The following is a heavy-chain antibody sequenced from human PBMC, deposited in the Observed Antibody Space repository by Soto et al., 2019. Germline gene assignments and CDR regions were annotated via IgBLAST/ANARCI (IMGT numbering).Heavy chain of an antibody. CDR2: IYYSGST. CDR3: ARSQESITIFGVIYYYYGMDV. Sequence: PSETLSLTCTVSGGSISSSSYYWDWIRQPPGKGLEWIGSIYYSGSTYYNPSLKSRVTISVDTSKNRFSLKLSSVTAADTAVYYCARSQESITIFGVIYYYYGMDVWGQGTTVTVSS. V-gene: IGHV4-39*01. J-gene: IGHJ6*02. D-gene: IGHD3-3*01. CDR1: GGSISSSSYY.